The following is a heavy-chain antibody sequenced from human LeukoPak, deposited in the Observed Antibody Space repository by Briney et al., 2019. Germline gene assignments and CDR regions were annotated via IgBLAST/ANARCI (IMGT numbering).Heavy chain of an antibody. J-gene: IGHJ5*02. V-gene: IGHV1-69*04. CDR2: IIPILGIA. D-gene: IGHD2-2*01. CDR3: ARDPPERDEYQLLSNWFDP. Sequence: SVKVSCKASGGTFSSYTISWVRQAPGQGLEWMGRIIPILGIANYAQKFQGRVTITADKPTSTAYMELSSLRSEDTAVYYCARDPPERDEYQLLSNWFDPWGQGTLVTVSS. CDR1: GGTFSSYT.